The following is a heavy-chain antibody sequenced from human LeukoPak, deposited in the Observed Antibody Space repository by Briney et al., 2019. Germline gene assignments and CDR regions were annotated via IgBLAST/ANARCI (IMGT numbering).Heavy chain of an antibody. Sequence: PGGSLRLSCAASGFTFSSYWMHWVRQAPGKGLVWVSRINTYGSSSNYADSVKGRFTTSRDNAMNTLYLQMNSLRAEDTAVYYCARGRDWYLDLWGRGTQVTVSS. CDR3: ARGRDWYLDL. CDR1: GFTFSSYW. CDR2: INTYGSSS. J-gene: IGHJ2*01. V-gene: IGHV3-74*01.